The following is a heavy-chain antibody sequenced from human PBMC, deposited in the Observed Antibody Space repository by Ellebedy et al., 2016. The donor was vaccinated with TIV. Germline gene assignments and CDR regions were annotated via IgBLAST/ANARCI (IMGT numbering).Heavy chain of an antibody. Sequence: AASVKVSCKASGYTFTSYGISWARQATGQGLEWMGWMNPNRGNTGYAQKFQGRVTMTRDTSTSTVYMELSSLRSEDTAVYYCARRDSGYFFYWGQGTLVTVSS. CDR2: MNPNRGNT. J-gene: IGHJ4*02. CDR1: GYTFTSYG. CDR3: ARRDSGYFFY. D-gene: IGHD5-12*01. V-gene: IGHV1-8*02.